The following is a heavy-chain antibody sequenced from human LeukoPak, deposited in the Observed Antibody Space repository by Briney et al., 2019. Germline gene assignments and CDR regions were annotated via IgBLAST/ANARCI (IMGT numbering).Heavy chain of an antibody. J-gene: IGHJ6*03. CDR2: TRSKAYGGTT. CDR1: GFTFGDYA. V-gene: IGHV3-49*03. CDR3: TGAGTALVYYYYYYMDV. D-gene: IGHD6-13*01. Sequence: GGSLRLSCTASGFTFGDYAMSWFRQAPGKGLEWVGFTRSKAYGGTTEYAASVKGRFTISRDDSKSIAYLQMNSLKTEDTAVYYCTGAGTALVYYYYYYMDVWGKGTTVTVSS.